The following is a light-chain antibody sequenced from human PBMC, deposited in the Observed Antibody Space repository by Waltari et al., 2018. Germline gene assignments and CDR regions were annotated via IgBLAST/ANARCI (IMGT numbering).Light chain of an antibody. CDR3: SSYTSSSNVV. CDR2: EVS. Sequence: QSALTQPASVSGSPGQSITISCTGTSSDVGGYNYVSWYQQHPGKAPKLMMYEVSNRPSGVSTRFSGSKSGNTASLTISGLQAEDEADYYCSSYTSSSNVVFGGGTKLTVL. V-gene: IGLV2-14*01. CDR1: SSDVGGYNY. J-gene: IGLJ2*01.